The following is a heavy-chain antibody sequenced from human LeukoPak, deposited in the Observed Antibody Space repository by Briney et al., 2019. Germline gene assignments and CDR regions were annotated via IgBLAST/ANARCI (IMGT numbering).Heavy chain of an antibody. D-gene: IGHD2-15*01. CDR1: GFTFSTYD. CDR3: AREADCSGGTCYSGPFDI. J-gene: IGHJ3*02. CDR2: ISRSGSNI. Sequence: PGGSLRLSCSASGFTFSTYDINWVRQAPGKGLEWVSYISRSGSNIHHADFVKGRFTISRDNAKNSLYLQMNSLRAEDTAVYYCAREADCSGGTCYSGPFDIWGQGTMVTVSS. V-gene: IGHV3-48*03.